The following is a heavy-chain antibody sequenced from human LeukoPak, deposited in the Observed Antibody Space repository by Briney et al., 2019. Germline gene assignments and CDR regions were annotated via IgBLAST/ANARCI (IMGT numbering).Heavy chain of an antibody. CDR1: GFTFSTYE. CDR2: ISSRGSSI. J-gene: IGHJ4*02. Sequence: PGGSLRLSCAASGFTFSTYEMDWVRQAPGKELEWVSYISSRGSSIYYADSVKGRFTISRDNAKNSLYLQMSSLRVEDTAVYYCARGEAGGAFDYWGRGTLVTVS. CDR3: ARGEAGGAFDY. D-gene: IGHD1-26*01. V-gene: IGHV3-48*03.